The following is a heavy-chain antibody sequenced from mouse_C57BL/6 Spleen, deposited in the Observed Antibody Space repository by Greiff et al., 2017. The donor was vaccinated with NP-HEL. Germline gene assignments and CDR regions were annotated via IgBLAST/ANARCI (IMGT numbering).Heavy chain of an antibody. CDR3: ARDPISYFDY. CDR2: ISDGGSYT. Sequence: EVQLQESGGGLVKPGGSLKLSCAASGFTFSSYAMSWVRQTPEKRLEWVATISDGGSYTYYPDNVKGRFTISRDNAKNNLYLQMSHLKSEDTAMYYCARDPISYFDYWGQGTTLTVSS. J-gene: IGHJ2*01. CDR1: GFTFSSYA. D-gene: IGHD1-2*01. V-gene: IGHV5-4*01.